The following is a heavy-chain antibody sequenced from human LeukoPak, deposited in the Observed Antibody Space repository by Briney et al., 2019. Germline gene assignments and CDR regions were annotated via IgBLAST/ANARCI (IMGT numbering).Heavy chain of an antibody. CDR1: GFTFSSYW. Sequence: PGGSLRLSCAVSGFTFSSYWIHWVRRAPGEGLVWVSRFSDDEGRTVYADSVKGRFTISKDNAKNTLYLQMNSLRAEDTAVYYCARDYFYGLDVWGQGTTVTVSS. J-gene: IGHJ6*02. V-gene: IGHV3-74*01. CDR2: FSDDEGRT. CDR3: ARDYFYGLDV.